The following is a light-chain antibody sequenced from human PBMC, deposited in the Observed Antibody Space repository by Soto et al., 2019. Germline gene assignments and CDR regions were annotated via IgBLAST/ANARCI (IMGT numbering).Light chain of an antibody. CDR1: QSVSNY. V-gene: IGKV3-11*01. Sequence: EIVLTQSPATLSLSPGERATLSCRASQSVSNYLAWYQQKPGQAPRLLLYTASSRATGIPARFSGSGSGTDFTLTISSLEPEDFAVYYCQQRSNWPITFGQGTRLEIK. CDR2: TAS. CDR3: QQRSNWPIT. J-gene: IGKJ5*01.